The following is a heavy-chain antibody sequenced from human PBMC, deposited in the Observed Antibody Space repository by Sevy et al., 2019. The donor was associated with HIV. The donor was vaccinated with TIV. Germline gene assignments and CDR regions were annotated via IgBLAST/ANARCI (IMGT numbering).Heavy chain of an antibody. D-gene: IGHD6-13*01. CDR3: VRAVAADGSF. J-gene: IGHJ4*02. CDR1: GFTFSSYA. V-gene: IGHV3-64*02. Sequence: GGSLRLSCAASGFTFSSYAMHWIRQAPGKGLEYVSAITSNGGTTYYADSVKGRFTVSRDNSKNTLYLQMGSLRAEDTARYYCVRAVAADGSFWGQGTLVTVSS. CDR2: ITSNGGTT.